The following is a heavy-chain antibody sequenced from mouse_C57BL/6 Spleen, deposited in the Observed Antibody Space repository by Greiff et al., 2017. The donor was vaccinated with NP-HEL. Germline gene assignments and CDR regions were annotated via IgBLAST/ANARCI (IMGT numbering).Heavy chain of an antibody. CDR1: GYTFTSYW. CDR3: ARWGGIYWYFDV. D-gene: IGHD1-1*01. CDR2: INPSNGGT. Sequence: QVQLQQPGTELVKPGASVKLSCKASGYTFTSYWMHWVKQRPGQGLEWIGNINPSNGGTNYNEKFKSKATLTVAKSSSTAYMQLSSLTSEDSAFYYCARWGGIYWYFDVWGTGTTVTVSS. J-gene: IGHJ1*03. V-gene: IGHV1-53*01.